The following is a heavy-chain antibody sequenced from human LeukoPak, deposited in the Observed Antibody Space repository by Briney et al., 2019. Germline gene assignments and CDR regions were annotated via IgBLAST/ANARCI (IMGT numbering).Heavy chain of an antibody. Sequence: ASVKVSCKASGHTFTSYDINWVRQATGQGLEWMGWMNPNSGNTGYAQKFQGRVTMTRNTSISKAYMELSSLRSEDTAVYYCARGSWSNYGGNWFDPWGQGTLVTVSS. CDR3: ARGSWSNYGGNWFDP. D-gene: IGHD4-11*01. CDR1: GHTFTSYD. J-gene: IGHJ5*02. CDR2: MNPNSGNT. V-gene: IGHV1-8*01.